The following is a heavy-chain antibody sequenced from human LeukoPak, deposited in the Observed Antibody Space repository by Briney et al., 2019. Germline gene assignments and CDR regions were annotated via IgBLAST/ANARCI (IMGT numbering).Heavy chain of an antibody. D-gene: IGHD3-10*01. Sequence: AAVKVSCKASGYTFTVYYMHWVRQAPGQGLEWMGWINPNSGGTNYAQKFQGRVTMTRDTSISTAYMELSRLRSDDTAVYYCARKPMVRGVNVIDYWGQGTLVTVSS. CDR1: GYTFTVYY. J-gene: IGHJ4*02. CDR2: INPNSGGT. CDR3: ARKPMVRGVNVIDY. V-gene: IGHV1-2*02.